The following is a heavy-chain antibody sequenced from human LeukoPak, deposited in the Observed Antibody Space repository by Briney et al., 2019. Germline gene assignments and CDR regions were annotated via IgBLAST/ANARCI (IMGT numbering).Heavy chain of an antibody. D-gene: IGHD5-18*01. CDR3: ARGTGYSVVDY. V-gene: IGHV3-7*05. CDR2: INQDGSEK. CDR1: GFTFSTYW. Sequence: GGSLRLSCIASGFTFSTYWMTWVRQAPGKGLEWVAIINQDGSEKSYVDSVKGRFTISRDNAKNSLYLQMNSLRAEDTAVYYCARGTGYSVVDYWGQGTLVTVSS. J-gene: IGHJ4*02.